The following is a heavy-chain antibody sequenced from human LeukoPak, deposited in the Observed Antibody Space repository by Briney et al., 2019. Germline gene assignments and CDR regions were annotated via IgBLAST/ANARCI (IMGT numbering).Heavy chain of an antibody. J-gene: IGHJ6*03. D-gene: IGHD3-22*01. CDR1: GYTFTGYY. CDR3: ARDQYYYDSSGSYYYYMDV. CDR2: INPNSGGT. V-gene: IGHV1-2*02. Sequence: ASVKVSCKASGYTFTGYYMHWVRQAPGQGLEWMGWINPNSGGTNYAQKFQGRVTMTRDTSISTAYMELSRLRSDDTAVYYCARDQYYYDSSGSYYYYMDVWGKGTTVTVSS.